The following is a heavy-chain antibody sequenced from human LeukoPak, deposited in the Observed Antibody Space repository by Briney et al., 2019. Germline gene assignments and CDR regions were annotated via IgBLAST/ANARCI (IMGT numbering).Heavy chain of an antibody. J-gene: IGHJ4*02. CDR3: ARGAIAVAGKGNFDY. CDR2: IYSGGST. CDR1: GFTVSSNY. V-gene: IGHV3-53*01. D-gene: IGHD6-19*01. Sequence: GGSLRLSCAASGFTVSSNYMSWVRQAPGKGLEWVSVIYSGGSTYYADSVKGRFTISRDDSKNTLYLQMNSLRAEDTAVYYCARGAIAVAGKGNFDYWGQGTLVTVSS.